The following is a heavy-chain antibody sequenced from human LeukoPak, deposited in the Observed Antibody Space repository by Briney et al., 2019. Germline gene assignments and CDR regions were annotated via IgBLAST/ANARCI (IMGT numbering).Heavy chain of an antibody. CDR2: IYYSGST. CDR3: ARTRIPNAFDI. V-gene: IGHV4-59*01. J-gene: IGHJ3*02. CDR1: GGSISSYY. D-gene: IGHD3-3*01. Sequence: SETLSLTCTVSGGSISSYYWSWIRQPPGTGLEWIGYIYYSGSTNYNPSLKSRVTISVDTSKNQFSLKLSSVTAADTAVYYCARTRIPNAFDIWGQGTMVTVSS.